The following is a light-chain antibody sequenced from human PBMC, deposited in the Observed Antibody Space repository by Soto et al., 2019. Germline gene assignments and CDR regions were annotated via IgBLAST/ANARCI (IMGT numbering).Light chain of an antibody. J-gene: IGLJ2*01. CDR3: AAWDDTLSGLV. CDR1: SSNIGSNY. V-gene: IGLV1-47*01. CDR2: RAD. Sequence: QSVLTQPPSASGAPGQTVTISCSGRSSNIGSNYVYWYQQLPETAPRLLLYRADHRPSGIPDRFSGSKSGTSASLAISGLRSEDEADYYCAAWDDTLSGLVFGGGTQLTVL.